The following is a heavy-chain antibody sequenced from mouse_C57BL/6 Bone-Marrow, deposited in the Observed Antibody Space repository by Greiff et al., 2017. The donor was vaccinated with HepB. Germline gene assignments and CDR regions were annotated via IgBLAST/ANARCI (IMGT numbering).Heavy chain of an antibody. CDR2: ISYDGSN. J-gene: IGHJ4*01. CDR3: ARFANYYYGDYAMDY. CDR1: GYSITSGYY. Sequence: EVQLQQSGPGLVKPSQSLSLTCSVTGYSITSGYYWNWIRQFPGNKLEWMGYISYDGSNNYNPSLKNRISITRDTSKNQFFLKLNSVTTEDTATYYCARFANYYYGDYAMDYWGQGTSVTVSS. D-gene: IGHD1-1*01. V-gene: IGHV3-6*01.